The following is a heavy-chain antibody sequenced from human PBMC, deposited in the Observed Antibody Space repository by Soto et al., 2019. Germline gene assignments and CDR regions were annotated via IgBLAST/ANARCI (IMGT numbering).Heavy chain of an antibody. CDR3: MLGSGWKDFDY. D-gene: IGHD3-22*01. V-gene: IGHV4-59*04. J-gene: IGHJ4*02. CDR1: GGSFKNYY. Sequence: PSETLSLTCTVSGGSFKNYYWNWIRQPPGKGLEWIGYISYSGSTYYNPSLKSRVTISVDTSKNQFSLKLSSVTAADTAVYYCMLGSGWKDFDYWGQGTLVTVSS. CDR2: ISYSGST.